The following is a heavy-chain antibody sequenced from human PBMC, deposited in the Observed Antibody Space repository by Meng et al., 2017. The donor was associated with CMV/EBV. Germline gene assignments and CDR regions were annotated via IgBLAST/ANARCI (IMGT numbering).Heavy chain of an antibody. CDR2: INEDGRET. J-gene: IGHJ4*02. Sequence: GESLKISCAASGFTFSDYWMHWVRKVPGKGLLWVSHINEDGRETNYVDAVKGRFTIWRDNTKNTMYLQMNYLRAEDTAVYYCARDPVRSPSFWGQGILVTVSS. CDR3: ARDPVRSPSF. CDR1: GFTFSDYW. D-gene: IGHD3-10*01. V-gene: IGHV3-74*01.